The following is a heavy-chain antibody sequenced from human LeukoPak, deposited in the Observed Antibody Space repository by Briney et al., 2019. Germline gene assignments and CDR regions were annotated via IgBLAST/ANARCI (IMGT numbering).Heavy chain of an antibody. CDR1: GLTFSSYA. CDR2: ISYDGSNK. CDR3: ASPKGYDSSGPRDY. Sequence: GGSLRLSCAASGLTFSSYAMHWVRQAPGKGLEWVAVISYDGSNKYYADSVKGRFTISRDNSKNTLYLQMNSLRAEDTAVYYCASPKGYDSSGPRDYWGQGTLVAVSS. J-gene: IGHJ4*02. D-gene: IGHD3-22*01. V-gene: IGHV3-30-3*01.